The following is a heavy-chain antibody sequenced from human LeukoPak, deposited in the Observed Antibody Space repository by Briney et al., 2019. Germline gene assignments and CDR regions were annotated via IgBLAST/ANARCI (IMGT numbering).Heavy chain of an antibody. J-gene: IGHJ5*02. CDR1: GYTFTSHD. D-gene: IGHD6-13*01. Sequence: ASVKVSCKASGYTFTSHDINWVRQATGQGPEGIGWMNPNRGNTGYAQKFQGRVTMTRNNSRSTGYMKLRSLRSEDTAVYYCPRGRRERGYWFATWGQGTLVTVSS. V-gene: IGHV1-8*01. CDR3: PRGRRERGYWFAT. CDR2: MNPNRGNT.